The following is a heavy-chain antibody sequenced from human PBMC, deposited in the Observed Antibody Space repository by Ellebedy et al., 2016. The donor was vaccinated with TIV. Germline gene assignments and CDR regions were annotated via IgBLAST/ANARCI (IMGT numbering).Heavy chain of an antibody. J-gene: IGHJ6*02. CDR1: GFSFSSHS. Sequence: GESLKISCEAFGFSFSSHSINWVRQSPGKGLEWVSYISSSSSTNYYADSVKGRFTISRDNAKNSLYLQMNSLRDEDTAVYYCARGNSGYSSSWYYYYGMDVWGQGTTVTVSS. D-gene: IGHD6-13*01. CDR3: ARGNSGYSSSWYYYYGMDV. V-gene: IGHV3-48*02. CDR2: ISSSSSTN.